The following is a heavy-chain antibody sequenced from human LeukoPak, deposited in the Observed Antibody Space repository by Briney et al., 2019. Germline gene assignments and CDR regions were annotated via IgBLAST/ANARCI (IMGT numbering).Heavy chain of an antibody. D-gene: IGHD1-1*01. J-gene: IGHJ6*03. CDR3: VKAPPLGIEGRKRGDV. CDR2: ISSNGGST. CDR1: GFTLSSYG. Sequence: GGSLRLSCSASGFTLSSYGMHWVREAPGKGLEYVSTISSNGGSTYYADSVKGRFTISRDNSKNTVYLQMSSLRADDTAVYYCVKAPPLGIEGRKRGDVGGKG. V-gene: IGHV3-64D*06.